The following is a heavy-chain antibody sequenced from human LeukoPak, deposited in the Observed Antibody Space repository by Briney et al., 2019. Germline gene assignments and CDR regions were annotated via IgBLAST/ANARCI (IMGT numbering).Heavy chain of an antibody. CDR3: ARDLVTVTKGFDI. V-gene: IGHV4-59*11. D-gene: IGHD4-17*01. CDR1: DDSFSSHY. Sequence: SETLSLTCAVSDDSFSSHYWTWIRQPPGKGLEWIGHISYIGSTNYNPSLKSRVTISIDTSKNQFSLKLSSVTAADTAVYYCARDLVTVTKGFDIWGQGTMVSVSS. CDR2: ISYIGST. J-gene: IGHJ3*02.